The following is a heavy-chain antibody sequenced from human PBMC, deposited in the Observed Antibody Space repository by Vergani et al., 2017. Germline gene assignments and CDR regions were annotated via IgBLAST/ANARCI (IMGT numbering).Heavy chain of an antibody. V-gene: IGHV1-69*12. J-gene: IGHJ6*02. CDR3: ALARRGGYYDSSGSPYYYGMDV. Sequence: QVQLVQSGAEVKKPGSSVKVSCKASGGTFSSYAISWVRQAPGQGLEWMGGIIPIFGTANYAQKFQGRVTITADESTSTAYMELSSLRSEDTAVYYCALARRGGYYDSSGSPYYYGMDVWGQGTTVTVSS. CDR2: IIPIFGTA. D-gene: IGHD3-22*01. CDR1: GGTFSSYA.